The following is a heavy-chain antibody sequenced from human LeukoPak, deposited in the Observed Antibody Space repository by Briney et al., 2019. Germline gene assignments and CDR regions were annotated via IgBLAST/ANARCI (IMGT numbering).Heavy chain of an antibody. CDR1: GYSFTSYW. V-gene: IGHV5-51*01. CDR2: IYPGDSDT. CDR3: ARTFRYFDWFGDY. Sequence: GESLKISCRGSGYSFTSYWIGWVRQMPGKGLEWMGIIYPGDSDTRYSPSFQGQVTISADKSISTAYLQWSSLKASDTAMYYCARTFRYFDWFGDYWGQGTLVTVSS. D-gene: IGHD3-9*01. J-gene: IGHJ4*02.